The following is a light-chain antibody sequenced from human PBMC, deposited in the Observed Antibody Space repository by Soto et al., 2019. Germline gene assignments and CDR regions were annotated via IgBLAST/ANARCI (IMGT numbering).Light chain of an antibody. J-gene: IGKJ1*01. CDR1: QSVSSYY. CDR3: QQCGSPPWT. CDR2: AAS. Sequence: EIVLTQSPGTLSLSPGERATLSCRASQSVSSYYLAWYQQKPGQAPRLLIYAASSRATGIPDRFSGGGYGTDFTLTISRLEPEYFAVYYCQQCGSPPWTFGQGTKLEIK. V-gene: IGKV3-20*01.